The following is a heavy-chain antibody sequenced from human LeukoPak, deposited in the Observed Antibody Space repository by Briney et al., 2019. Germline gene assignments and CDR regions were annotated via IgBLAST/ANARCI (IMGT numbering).Heavy chain of an antibody. D-gene: IGHD6-19*01. Sequence: GGSLRLSCAASGFTFSSYAMSWVRQAPGKGLEWVSAISGSGGSTYYADSVKGRFTISRDNSKNTLYLQMNSLRAEDTAVYYCAKEAGSSGWYDSNFDYWGQGTLVTVSS. CDR2: ISGSGGST. CDR1: GFTFSSYA. CDR3: AKEAGSSGWYDSNFDY. V-gene: IGHV3-23*01. J-gene: IGHJ4*02.